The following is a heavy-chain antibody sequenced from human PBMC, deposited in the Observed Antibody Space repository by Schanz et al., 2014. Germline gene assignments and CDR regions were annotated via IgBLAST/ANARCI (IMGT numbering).Heavy chain of an antibody. CDR1: GFTFSIFA. Sequence: EVQLLESGGGLVQPGGSLRLSCVASGFTFSIFAMTWVRQAPGQGLEWVSRMIGSGSSVFYADSVKGRFTISRDNLKNTVYLQMNSLRAGDTAVYYCAKDGRLPYYGTGSDFDYWGQGTLVDVSS. CDR2: MIGSGSSV. CDR3: AKDGRLPYYGTGSDFDY. D-gene: IGHD3-22*01. J-gene: IGHJ4*02. V-gene: IGHV3-23*01.